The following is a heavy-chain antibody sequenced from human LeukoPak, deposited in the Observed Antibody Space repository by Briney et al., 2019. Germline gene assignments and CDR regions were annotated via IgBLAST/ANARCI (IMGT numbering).Heavy chain of an antibody. CDR3: ARSYYDSSGYYYPGYFDY. J-gene: IGHJ4*02. CDR2: ISYDGSNK. V-gene: IGHV3-30*04. Sequence: GGSLRLSCAASGFTFSSCAMHWVRQAPGKGLEWVAVISYDGSNKYYADSVKGRFTISRHNSKNTLYLQMNSLRAEDTAVYYCARSYYDSSGYYYPGYFDYWGQGTLVTVSS. D-gene: IGHD3-22*01. CDR1: GFTFSSCA.